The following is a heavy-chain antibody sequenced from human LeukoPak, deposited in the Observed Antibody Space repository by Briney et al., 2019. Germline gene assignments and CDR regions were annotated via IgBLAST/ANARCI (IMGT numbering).Heavy chain of an antibody. CDR2: IYYTGST. CDR1: GGSISPSY. Sequence: SETLSLTCSVYGGSISPSYWSWFRQPPGEGLEWVGYIYYTGSTNYNPSLKSRVTISVDTSKNQFSLKLSSVTAADTAVYYCARTDGYSDYWGQGTLVTVSS. V-gene: IGHV4-59*01. D-gene: IGHD6-13*01. J-gene: IGHJ4*02. CDR3: ARTDGYSDY.